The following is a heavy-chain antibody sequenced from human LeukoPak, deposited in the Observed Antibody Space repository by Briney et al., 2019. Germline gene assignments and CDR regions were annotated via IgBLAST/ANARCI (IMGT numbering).Heavy chain of an antibody. J-gene: IGHJ4*02. CDR3: ARLSIVVVTASIDY. D-gene: IGHD2-21*02. Sequence: GGSLRLSCAASGFTFSSYAMHWVRQAPGKGLEWVAVISYDGSNKYYADSVKGRFTISRDNSKNTPYLQMNSLRAEDTAVYYCARLSIVVVTASIDYWGQGTLVTVSS. V-gene: IGHV3-30-3*01. CDR2: ISYDGSNK. CDR1: GFTFSSYA.